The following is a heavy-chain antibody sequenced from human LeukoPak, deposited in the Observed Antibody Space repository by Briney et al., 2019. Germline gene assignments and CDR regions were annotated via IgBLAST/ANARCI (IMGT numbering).Heavy chain of an antibody. V-gene: IGHV3-15*01. D-gene: IGHD3-16*01. CDR3: TADLRL. CDR2: IKSKTDGGTT. CDR1: VFTFNTAW. Sequence: GGSLRLSCAVSVFTFNTAWMSWVRQAPGKGLEYIGRIKSKTDGGTTYYAAPVKGRFTISRDDSKNTLYLRMNGLKIEDTALYYCTADLRLWGQGTLVTVSS. J-gene: IGHJ1*01.